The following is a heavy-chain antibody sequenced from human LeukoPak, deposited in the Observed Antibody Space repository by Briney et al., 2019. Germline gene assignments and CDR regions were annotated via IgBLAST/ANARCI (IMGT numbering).Heavy chain of an antibody. CDR3: AKDPIIAVDAFDI. J-gene: IGHJ3*02. CDR2: ISGSGGST. Sequence: PGGSLRLSCVASGFTFSSYAMSWVRQAPGKGLEWVSAISGSGGSTYYADSVKGRFTISRDNSKNTLYLQMNSLRAEDTAVYYCAKDPIIAVDAFDIWGQGTMVTVSS. V-gene: IGHV3-23*01. D-gene: IGHD6-19*01. CDR1: GFTFSSYA.